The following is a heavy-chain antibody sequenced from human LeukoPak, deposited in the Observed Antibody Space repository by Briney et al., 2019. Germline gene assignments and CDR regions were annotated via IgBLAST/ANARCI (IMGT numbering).Heavy chain of an antibody. D-gene: IGHD2-15*01. J-gene: IGHJ4*02. CDR2: ISAYNGNT. Sequence: RASVKVSCKASGYTFTSYGISWVRQAPGQGLEWMGWISAYNGNTNYAQKLQGRVTMTTDTSTSTAYMELRSLRSDDTAVYYCARDLWRYCSGGSCYSSMVYWGQGTLVTVSS. CDR3: ARDLWRYCSGGSCYSSMVY. CDR1: GYTFTSYG. V-gene: IGHV1-18*01.